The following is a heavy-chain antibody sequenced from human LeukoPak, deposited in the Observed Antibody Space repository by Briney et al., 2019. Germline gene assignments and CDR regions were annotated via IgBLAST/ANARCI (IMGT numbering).Heavy chain of an antibody. CDR2: IWYDGSNK. Sequence: GGPLRTSCAAAGFTFSSYGMHWVRQAPGKGLEGVAVIWYDGSNKYYADSVKGRFTISRDKAKNTLYLQMKSLRAEDTAVYYCVRALMGTSDHWGQGSLVTVSS. CDR1: GFTFSSYG. V-gene: IGHV3-33*01. CDR3: VRALMGTSDH. D-gene: IGHD7-27*01. J-gene: IGHJ4*02.